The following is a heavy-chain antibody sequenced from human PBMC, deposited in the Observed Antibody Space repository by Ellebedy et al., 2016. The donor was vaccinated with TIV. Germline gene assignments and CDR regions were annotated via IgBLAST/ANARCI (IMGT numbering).Heavy chain of an antibody. CDR2: INHSGST. D-gene: IGHD4-11*01. CDR3: ARWTTMDV. CDR1: GGSFSGYY. Sequence: SETLSLXXAVYGGSFSGYYWSWIRQPPGKGLEWIGEINHSGSTNYNPSLKSRVTISVDTSKNQFSLKLSSVTAADTAVYYCARWTTMDVWGQGTMVTVSS. V-gene: IGHV4-34*01. J-gene: IGHJ3*01.